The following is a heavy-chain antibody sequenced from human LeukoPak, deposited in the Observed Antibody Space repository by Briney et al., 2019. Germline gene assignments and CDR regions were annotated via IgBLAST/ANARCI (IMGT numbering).Heavy chain of an antibody. CDR2: IHPDSGGT. Sequence: ASVKVSCKASGYTFTDYYMHWVRRAPGEGLEWMGWIHPDSGGTDYAQKFQGRVTLTRDASINTAYMELSRLRSDDAAMYFCARVSSGSYSNFEYWGQGTLVTVSS. CDR3: ARVSSGSYSNFEY. D-gene: IGHD1-26*01. J-gene: IGHJ4*02. CDR1: GYTFTDYY. V-gene: IGHV1-2*02.